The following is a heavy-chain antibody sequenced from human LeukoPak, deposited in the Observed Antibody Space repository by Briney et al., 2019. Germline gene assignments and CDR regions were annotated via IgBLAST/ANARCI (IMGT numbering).Heavy chain of an antibody. CDR3: ARGRESSKLTSGFQSFDWLSDSFDL. V-gene: IGHV1-8*01. Sequence: ASVKVSCMTSGYSFTNYDINWVRQATGQGLEWVGWMSPNSGKTGYAQKFQGRVTMTKNTSISTAYTELSSLTSEDTAVYYCARGRESSKLTSGFQSFDWLSDSFDLWGQGTIVTVSS. D-gene: IGHD3-9*01. CDR2: MSPNSGKT. CDR1: GYSFTNYD. J-gene: IGHJ3*01.